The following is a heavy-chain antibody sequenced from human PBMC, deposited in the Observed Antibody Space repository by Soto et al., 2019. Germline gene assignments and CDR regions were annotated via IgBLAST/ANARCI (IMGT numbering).Heavy chain of an antibody. D-gene: IGHD1-20*01. J-gene: IGHJ4*02. CDR3: AREVSGIQAFDY. V-gene: IGHV4-4*02. Sequence: QVQLQESGPGLVKPSGTLSLTCAVPGGSISSSDWWNWVRQPPGKGLEWIGEISQSGNTNYNPSLKSRVTISVDKSKKYFSLKLDSVTAADTAVYYCAREVSGIQAFDYWGQGTLVTVSS. CDR2: ISQSGNT. CDR1: GGSISSSDW.